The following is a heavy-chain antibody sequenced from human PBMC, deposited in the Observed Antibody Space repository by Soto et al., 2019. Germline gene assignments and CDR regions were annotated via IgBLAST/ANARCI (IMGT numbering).Heavy chain of an antibody. CDR1: GGTFSSYA. D-gene: IGHD6-6*01. V-gene: IGHV1-69*13. Sequence: GASVKVSCKASGGTFSSYAISWVRQAPGQGLEWMGGIIPIFGTANYAQKFQGRVTITADESTSTAYMELSSLRSEDTAVYYCAREYSSSSGGRYYGMDVWGQGTTVTVSS. J-gene: IGHJ6*02. CDR3: AREYSSSSGGRYYGMDV. CDR2: IIPIFGTA.